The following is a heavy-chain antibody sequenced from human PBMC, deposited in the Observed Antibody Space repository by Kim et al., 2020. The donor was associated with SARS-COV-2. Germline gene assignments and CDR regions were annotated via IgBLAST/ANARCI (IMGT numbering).Heavy chain of an antibody. CDR3: AIACQPYYYGSWGEDW. CDR1: GGSISSSSYY. V-gene: IGHV4-39*07. J-gene: IGHJ5*01. Sequence: SETLSLTCTVSGGSISSSSYYWGWIRQPPGKGLEWIGSIYYSGSTYYNPSLKSRVTISVDTSKNQFSLKLSSVTAAETAGSYCAIACQPYYYGSWGEDW. D-gene: IGHD3-10*01. CDR2: IYYSGST.